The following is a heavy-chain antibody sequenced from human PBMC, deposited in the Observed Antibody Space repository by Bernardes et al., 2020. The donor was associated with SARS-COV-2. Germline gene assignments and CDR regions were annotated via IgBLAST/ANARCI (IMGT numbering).Heavy chain of an antibody. J-gene: IGHJ4*02. D-gene: IGHD6-6*01. CDR3: ARIYSTSSFDFDY. V-gene: IGHV3-7*01. CDR1: GFNFVNHW. Sequence: GGSLRLSCAASGFNFVNHWMSWVRQAPGKGLEWVANINQDGSETFYVDSVKGRFTISRDNAKNSLFMEMNTLRAEDTAVYYCARIYSTSSFDFDYWGQGTLVTVSS. CDR2: INQDGSET.